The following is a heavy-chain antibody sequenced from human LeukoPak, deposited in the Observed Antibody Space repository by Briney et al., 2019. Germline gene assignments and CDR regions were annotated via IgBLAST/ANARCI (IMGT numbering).Heavy chain of an antibody. CDR3: ARGFFGVVITGYFDY. J-gene: IGHJ4*02. CDR1: GYTFTSYD. Sequence: ASVKVSCKASGYTFTSYDINWVRQATGQGLEWMGWMNPNSGNTGYAQKFQGRVTITADKSTSTAYMELSSLRSEDTAVYYCARGFFGVVITGYFDYWGQGTLVTVSS. V-gene: IGHV1-8*01. D-gene: IGHD3-3*01. CDR2: MNPNSGNT.